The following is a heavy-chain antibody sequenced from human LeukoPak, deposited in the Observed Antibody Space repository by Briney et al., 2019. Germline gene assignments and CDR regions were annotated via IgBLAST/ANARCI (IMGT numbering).Heavy chain of an antibody. CDR2: TSYSGST. CDR3: ARAYSSGWYNDFDP. Sequence: SETLSLTCTVSGGAISGSPYYWGWIRQPPGKGLEWIGSTSYSGSTYYNPSLKSRVTISVDTSKNQFSLKLPSVTAADTAVYYCARAYSSGWYNDFDPWGKGPLVIVSS. D-gene: IGHD6-19*01. V-gene: IGHV4-39*01. J-gene: IGHJ5*02. CDR1: GGAISGSPYY.